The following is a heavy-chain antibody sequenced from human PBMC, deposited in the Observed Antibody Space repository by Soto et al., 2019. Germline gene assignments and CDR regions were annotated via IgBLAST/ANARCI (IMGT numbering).Heavy chain of an antibody. CDR1: GFTFSDYY. CDR2: ISSSGSTI. Sequence: PGGSLRLSCAASGFTFSDYYMSWIRQAPGKGLEWVSYISSSGSTIYYADSVKGRFTISRDNAKNSLYLQMNSLRAEDTAVYYCARESTSPTNSYGMDVWGQGTTVTVSS. J-gene: IGHJ6*02. V-gene: IGHV3-11*01. CDR3: ARESTSPTNSYGMDV. D-gene: IGHD2-8*01.